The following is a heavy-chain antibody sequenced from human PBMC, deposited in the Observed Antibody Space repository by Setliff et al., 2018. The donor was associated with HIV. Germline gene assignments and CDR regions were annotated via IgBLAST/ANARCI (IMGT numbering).Heavy chain of an antibody. V-gene: IGHV1-45*02. Sequence: SVKVSCKASGYTFTCRYLHWVRQAPGQALEWMGWITPFNGNTNYAQKFQDRVTITRDRSMSTAYMELSSLRSEDTAMYYCARSSRVAAAGARVPDAFDIWGQGTMVTVSS. CDR2: ITPFNGNT. CDR3: ARSSRVAAAGARVPDAFDI. CDR1: GYTFTCRY. D-gene: IGHD6-13*01. J-gene: IGHJ3*02.